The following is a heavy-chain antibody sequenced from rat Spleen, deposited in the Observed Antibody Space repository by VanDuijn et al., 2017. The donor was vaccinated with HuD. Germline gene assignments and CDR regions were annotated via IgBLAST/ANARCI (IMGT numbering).Heavy chain of an antibody. CDR3: AKSSNTMMVITPFDY. J-gene: IGHJ2*01. V-gene: IGHV3-1*01. Sequence: EVQLQESGPGLVKPSQSLSLTCSVTGYSITSNYWGWIRKFPGDKMDWMAYISYSGNTGYNPSLKSRISITRNTSKNQFFLQLNSVTTEDTATYYFAKSSNTMMVITPFDYWGQGVMVTVSS. CDR1: GYSITSNY. D-gene: IGHD1-12*03. CDR2: ISYSGNT.